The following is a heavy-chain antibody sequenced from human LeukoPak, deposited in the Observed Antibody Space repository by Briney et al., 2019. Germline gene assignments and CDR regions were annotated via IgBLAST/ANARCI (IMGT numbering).Heavy chain of an antibody. CDR3: ARAYYYDSSGYPAHLNWFDP. D-gene: IGHD3-22*01. V-gene: IGHV4-34*01. CDR2: IYYSGST. CDR1: GGSFSGYY. Sequence: SETLSLTCAVYGGSFSGYYWSWIRQPPGKGLEWIGSIYYSGSTYYNPSLKSRVTISVDTSKNQFSLKLSSVTAADTAVYYCARAYYYDSSGYPAHLNWFDPWGQGTLVTVSS. J-gene: IGHJ5*02.